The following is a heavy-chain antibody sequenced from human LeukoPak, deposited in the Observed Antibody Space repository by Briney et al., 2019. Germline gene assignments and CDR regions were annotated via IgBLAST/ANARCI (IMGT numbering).Heavy chain of an antibody. CDR3: ARSYYEYYYDSSGYYRPYFDY. V-gene: IGHV3-23*01. CDR1: GFTFSSYA. Sequence: GGSLRLSCAASGFTFSSYAMSWVRQAPGKGLEWVSTISNSDGSTYYADSVKGRFSISRDNSKNTLYLQMNSLRAEDTAVYYCARSYYEYYYDSSGYYRPYFDYWGQGTLVTVSS. CDR2: ISNSDGST. J-gene: IGHJ4*02. D-gene: IGHD3-22*01.